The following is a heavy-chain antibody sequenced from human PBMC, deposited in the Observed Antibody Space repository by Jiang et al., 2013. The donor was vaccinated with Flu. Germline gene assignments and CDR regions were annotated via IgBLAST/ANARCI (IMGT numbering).Heavy chain of an antibody. CDR2: ISGSGGST. D-gene: IGHD6-13*01. CDR1: GFTFSSYA. V-gene: IGHV3-23*01. CDR3: AKNFAAGTYDYYYGMDV. J-gene: IGHJ6*02. Sequence: SGFTFSSYAMSWVRQAPGKGLEWVSAISGSGGSTYYADSVKGRFTISRDNSKNTLYLQMNSLRAEDTAVYYCAKNFAAGTYDYYYGMDVWGQGTTVTVSS.